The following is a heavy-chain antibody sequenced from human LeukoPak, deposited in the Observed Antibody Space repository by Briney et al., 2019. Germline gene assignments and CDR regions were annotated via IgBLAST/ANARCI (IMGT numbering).Heavy chain of an antibody. Sequence: PSETLSLTCAVYGGSFSGYYWSWIRQPPGKGPEWIGEINHSGSTNYNPSLKSRVTISVDTSKNQFSLKLSSVTAADTAVYYCARGASPLPVVPAAPDYWGQGTLVTVSS. CDR2: INHSGST. D-gene: IGHD2-2*01. CDR1: GGSFSGYY. J-gene: IGHJ4*02. CDR3: ARGASPLPVVPAAPDY. V-gene: IGHV4-34*01.